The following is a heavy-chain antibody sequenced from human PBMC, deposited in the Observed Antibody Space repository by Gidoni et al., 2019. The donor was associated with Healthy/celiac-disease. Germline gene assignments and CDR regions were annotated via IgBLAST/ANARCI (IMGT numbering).Heavy chain of an antibody. CDR2: INHSGST. CDR1: GGSFSGYY. Sequence: QVQLQQWGAGLLKPSETLSLTCAVYGGSFSGYYWSWIRQPPGKGREWIGEINHSGSTNYNPSLKSRVTISVDTSKNQFSLKLSSVTAADTAVYYCASGGAYDSSGYYDYWGQGTLVTVSS. J-gene: IGHJ4*02. V-gene: IGHV4-34*01. CDR3: ASGGAYDSSGYYDY. D-gene: IGHD3-22*01.